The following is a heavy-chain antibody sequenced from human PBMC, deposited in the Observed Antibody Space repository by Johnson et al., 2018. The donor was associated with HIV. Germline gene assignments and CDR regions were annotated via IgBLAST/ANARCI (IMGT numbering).Heavy chain of an antibody. V-gene: IGHV3-66*03. CDR3: ARWGRWELGDAFDI. CDR1: GFPVSSNY. D-gene: IGHD1-26*01. Sequence: VQLVESGGGLIQPGGSLRLSCAASGFPVSSNYMSWVRQAPGKGLEWVSGIYSGRSTYYADSVQGRFTVSSDNSKNALCLQMNSLRVEDTPVYYCARWGRWELGDAFDIWGQGTMVTVSS. J-gene: IGHJ3*02. CDR2: IYSGRST.